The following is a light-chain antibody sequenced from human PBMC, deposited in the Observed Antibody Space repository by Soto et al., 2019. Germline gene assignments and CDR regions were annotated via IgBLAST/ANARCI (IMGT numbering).Light chain of an antibody. V-gene: IGKV1-5*03. Sequence: DIQTTQSPSTLSGSVGDRVTITCRASQTISSWLAWYQQKPGKAPKLLIYKASTLKSGVPSRFSGSGSGTKFTLTISSLQPDDFATYYCHQYNSYWTFGQGTKVDIK. CDR1: QTISSW. CDR2: KAS. CDR3: HQYNSYWT. J-gene: IGKJ1*01.